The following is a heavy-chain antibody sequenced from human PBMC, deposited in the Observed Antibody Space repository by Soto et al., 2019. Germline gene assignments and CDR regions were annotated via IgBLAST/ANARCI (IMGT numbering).Heavy chain of an antibody. Sequence: ASVKVSCKASGYTFTSYAMHWVRQAPGQRLEWMGWINAGNGNTKYSQKFQGRVTITRDTSASTAYMELSSLRSEDTAVYYCARGLNRYLPYFDYWGQGTLVTGSS. CDR3: ARGLNRYLPYFDY. D-gene: IGHD3-16*02. V-gene: IGHV1-3*01. CDR2: INAGNGNT. CDR1: GYTFTSYA. J-gene: IGHJ4*02.